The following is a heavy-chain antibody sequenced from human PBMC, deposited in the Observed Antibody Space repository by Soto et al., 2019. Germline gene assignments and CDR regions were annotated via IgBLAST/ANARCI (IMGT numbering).Heavy chain of an antibody. J-gene: IGHJ4*02. V-gene: IGHV3-43*01. CDR3: AKDIMSSSWYSDWYYFDY. CDR2: ISWDGGST. CDR1: GFTFDDYT. Sequence: EVQLVESGGVVVQPGGSLRLSCAASGFTFDDYTMHWVRQAPGKGLEWVSLISWDGGSTYYADSVKGRFTISRDNSKNSLYLQMNSLRTEDTALYYCAKDIMSSSWYSDWYYFDYWGQGTLVTVSS. D-gene: IGHD6-13*01.